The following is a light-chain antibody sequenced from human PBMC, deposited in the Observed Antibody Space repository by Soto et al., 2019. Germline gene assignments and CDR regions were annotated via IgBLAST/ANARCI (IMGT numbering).Light chain of an antibody. Sequence: DIQMTQSPSSLCASVGDRLTITYRASQGIDNFLAWYQQKPGKVPKLLIYAASTLQSGVPSRFSGSGSGTDFSLTISSLQPDDVAIYYCQNYNSVSLTFGGGTKVEIK. J-gene: IGKJ4*01. CDR3: QNYNSVSLT. CDR1: QGIDNF. V-gene: IGKV1-27*01. CDR2: AAS.